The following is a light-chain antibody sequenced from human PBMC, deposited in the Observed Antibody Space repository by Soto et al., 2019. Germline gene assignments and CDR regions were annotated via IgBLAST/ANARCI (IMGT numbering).Light chain of an antibody. CDR1: SSDIGGYNY. J-gene: IGLJ2*01. CDR2: DVN. Sequence: QSALTQPPSASGSPGQSVTIYCTGTSSDIGGYNYVSWYQQHPGKAPKLMIYDVNKRPSGVPDRFSGSKSGNTASLTVSGLQAEDEADYYCSSYAGSNNFVLFGGGTKVTVL. CDR3: SSYAGSNNFVL. V-gene: IGLV2-8*01.